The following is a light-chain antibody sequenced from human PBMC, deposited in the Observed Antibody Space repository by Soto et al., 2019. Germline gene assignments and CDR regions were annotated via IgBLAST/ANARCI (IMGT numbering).Light chain of an antibody. CDR1: QSVSSY. CDR2: DAS. CDR3: QQRSNWPTT. J-gene: IGKJ5*01. V-gene: IGKV3-11*01. Sequence: EIVLTQSPATLSLSPGERATLSCRASQSVSSYLAWYQQKPGQAPRLLIYDASNRATGIPARFSGSGSGTDFTLTISSLEPEDFVVYYCQQRSNWPTTCGQGTRLEIK.